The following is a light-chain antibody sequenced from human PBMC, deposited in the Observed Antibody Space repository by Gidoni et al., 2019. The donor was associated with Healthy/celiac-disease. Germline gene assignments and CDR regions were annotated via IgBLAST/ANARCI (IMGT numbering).Light chain of an antibody. CDR2: GNS. J-gene: IGLJ2*01. CDR3: QSYDSSLSGSKV. Sequence: QSVLTPPPSVSGAPAPRVTISCTVSSSNIGAGYDVHWYQQLPGTAPKLLIYGNSNRPSGVPDRFSGSKSGTSASLAITGLQAEDEADYYCQSYDSSLSGSKVFGGGTKLTVL. V-gene: IGLV1-40*01. CDR1: SSNIGAGYD.